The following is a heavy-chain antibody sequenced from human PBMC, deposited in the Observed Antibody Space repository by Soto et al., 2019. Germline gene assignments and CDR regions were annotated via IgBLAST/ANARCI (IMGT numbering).Heavy chain of an antibody. CDR2: IYYSGST. J-gene: IGHJ4*02. CDR1: GGSISSGDYY. CDR3: ARGGWGFLEWWGYFDY. V-gene: IGHV4-30-4*01. Sequence: SETLSLTCTVSGGSISSGDYYWSWIRQPPGKGLEWIGYIYYSGSTYYNPSLKSRVTISVDTSKNQFSLKLSSVTAADTAVYYCARGGWGFLEWWGYFDYWGQGTLVTVSS. D-gene: IGHD3-3*01.